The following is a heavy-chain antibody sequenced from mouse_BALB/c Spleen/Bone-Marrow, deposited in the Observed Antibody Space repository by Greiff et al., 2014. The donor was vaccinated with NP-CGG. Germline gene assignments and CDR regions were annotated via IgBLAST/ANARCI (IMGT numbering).Heavy chain of an antibody. D-gene: IGHD2-4*01. CDR3: ARSTMITEGFAY. CDR1: GFSLTSYG. CDR2: IWAGGST. J-gene: IGHJ3*01. Sequence: VMLVESGPGLVAPSQSLSITCTVSGFSLTSYGVHWVRQPPGKGLEWLGVIWAGGSTNYNSALMSRLSISKDSSKSQVFLKMNSLQTDDTAMYYCARSTMITEGFAYWGQGTLVTVSA. V-gene: IGHV2-9*02.